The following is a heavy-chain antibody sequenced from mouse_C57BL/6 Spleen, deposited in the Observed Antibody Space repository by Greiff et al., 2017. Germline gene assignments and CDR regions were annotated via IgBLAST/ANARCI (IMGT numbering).Heavy chain of an antibody. V-gene: IGHV5-17*01. CDR2: ISSGSGTI. CDR3: EREGVVTTVKDYAMDY. J-gene: IGHJ4*01. Sequence: EVKLVESGGGLVKPGGSLKLSCAASGFTFSDYGMHWVRQAPEKGLEWVAYISSGSGTIYYPDTVKGRFTLSRDNATNTLFQQMTSLGSEETARYYCEREGVVTTVKDYAMDYWGQGTSVTVSA. CDR1: GFTFSDYG. D-gene: IGHD1-1*01.